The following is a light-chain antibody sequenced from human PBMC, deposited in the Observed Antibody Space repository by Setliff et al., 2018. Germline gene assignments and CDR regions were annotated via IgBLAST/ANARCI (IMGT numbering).Light chain of an antibody. V-gene: IGLV2-14*01. CDR2: EVS. CDR1: SSDVGVYNS. J-gene: IGLJ3*02. CDR3: SSHTTSSTWV. Sequence: QSALPQPASVSGSPGQSITISCTGTSSDVGVYNSVSWYQQHPGKAPKLMIYEVSNRPSGISSRFSGSKSGNTASLTISELQAEDEADYYCSSHTTSSTWVFGGGTK.